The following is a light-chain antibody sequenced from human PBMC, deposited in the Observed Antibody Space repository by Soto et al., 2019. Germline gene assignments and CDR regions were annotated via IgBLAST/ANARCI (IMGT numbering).Light chain of an antibody. V-gene: IGKV3-20*01. J-gene: IGKJ3*01. Sequence: EIVLTQSPGTLSLSPGERVTLSCRASQSVTRSFLAWYQQKPGQAPRLLIYGASSRATGIRDRFSGSGSGTDFTLTISRLEPEDFAVYYCHQYGSSPQAFGPGTKVDIK. CDR2: GAS. CDR3: HQYGSSPQA. CDR1: QSVTRSF.